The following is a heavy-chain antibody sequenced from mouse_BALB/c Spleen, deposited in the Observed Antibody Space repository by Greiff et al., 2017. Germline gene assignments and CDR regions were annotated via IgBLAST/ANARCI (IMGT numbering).Heavy chain of an antibody. J-gene: IGHJ1*01. CDR1: GYAFTNYL. CDR3: ARSFMRWYFDV. Sequence: QVQLQQSGAELVRPGTSVKVSCKASGYAFTNYLIEWVKQRPGQGLEWIGVINPGSGGTNYNEKFKGKATLTADKSSSTAYMQLSSLTSDDSVVYFCARSFMRWYFDVWGAGTTVTVSS. D-gene: IGHD1-1*01. V-gene: IGHV1-54*01. CDR2: INPGSGGT.